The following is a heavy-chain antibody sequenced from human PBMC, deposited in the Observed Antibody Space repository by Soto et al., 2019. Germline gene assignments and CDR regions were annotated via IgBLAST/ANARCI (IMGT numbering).Heavy chain of an antibody. D-gene: IGHD3-10*01. CDR3: ARDILSGRAYPHS. V-gene: IGHV3-21*01. CDR1: GFTFSSYA. CDR2: ISSGSSYI. J-gene: IGHJ4*02. Sequence: PGGSLRLSCAASGFTFSSYAMNWVRQAAGRGLEWISSISSGSSYIYYAGSVKGRFTISTDNAKNSLFLQMNSLRADDTAVYYCARDILSGRAYPHSWGQGTEVTVSS.